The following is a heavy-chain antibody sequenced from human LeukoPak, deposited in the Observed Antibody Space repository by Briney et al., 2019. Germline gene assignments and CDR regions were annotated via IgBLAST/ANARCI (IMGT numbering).Heavy chain of an antibody. CDR1: GLTVSSNY. D-gene: IGHD3-22*01. V-gene: IGHV3-66*02. J-gene: IGHJ4*02. CDR3: ARDKDDSSGHYFGY. Sequence: PGGSLRLSCTTSGLTVSSNYMSWVRQAPGKGLEWASVIYSGGNTYYADSVKGRFTISRDNSKNTLYLRMNSLRAEDTAVYYCARDKDDSSGHYFGYWGQGTLVTVSS. CDR2: IYSGGNT.